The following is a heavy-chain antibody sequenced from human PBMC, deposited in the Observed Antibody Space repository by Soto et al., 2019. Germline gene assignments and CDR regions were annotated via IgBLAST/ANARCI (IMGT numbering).Heavy chain of an antibody. CDR3: ARDRYYDILTGYFDFDY. D-gene: IGHD3-9*01. Sequence: GASVKVSCKASGYTFTSYGISWVRQAPGQGLEWMGWISAYNGNTNYAQKLQGRVTMTTDTSTSTAYMELRSLRSDDTAVYYCARDRYYDILTGYFDFDYWGQGTLVTVSS. CDR1: GYTFTSYG. J-gene: IGHJ4*02. CDR2: ISAYNGNT. V-gene: IGHV1-18*01.